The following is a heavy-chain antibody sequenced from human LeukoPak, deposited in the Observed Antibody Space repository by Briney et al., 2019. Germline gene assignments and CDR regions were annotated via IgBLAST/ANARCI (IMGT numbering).Heavy chain of an antibody. Sequence: SETLSLTCTVSGGSISSYYWSWIRQPPGKGLEWIGYIYYSGSTNYNPSLKSRVTISVDTSKSQFSLKLSSVTAADTAVYYCARARYYYDSSGPYDYWGQGTLVTVSS. CDR3: ARARYYYDSSGPYDY. CDR1: GGSISSYY. V-gene: IGHV4-59*01. D-gene: IGHD3-22*01. J-gene: IGHJ4*02. CDR2: IYYSGST.